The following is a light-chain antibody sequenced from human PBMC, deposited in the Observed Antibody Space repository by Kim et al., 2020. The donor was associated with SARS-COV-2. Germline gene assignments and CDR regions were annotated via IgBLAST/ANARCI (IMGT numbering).Light chain of an antibody. CDR1: SLRRYD. J-gene: IGLJ2*01. CDR3: NSRDSNDNVV. V-gene: IGLV3-19*01. CDR2: GKN. Sequence: VALKRTGSITCQGDSLRRYDATWYTQKTGQALLLVISGKNNRPPGVPDRGSGSSAGNTASLTITGTQAVDEADYYCNSRDSNDNVVFGGGTQRTFL.